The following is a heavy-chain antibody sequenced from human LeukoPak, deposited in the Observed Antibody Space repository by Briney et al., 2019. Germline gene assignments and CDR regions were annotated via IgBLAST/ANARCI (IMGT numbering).Heavy chain of an antibody. CDR1: GGTFSSYA. CDR3: ARTLGYCSSTSCYTPFDY. V-gene: IGHV1-69*05. J-gene: IGHJ4*02. CDR2: IIPIFGTA. Sequence: SVKVSCKASGGTFSSYAISWVRQAPGEGLEWMGGIIPIFGTANYAQKFQGRVTITTDESTSTAYMELSSLRSEDTAVYYCARTLGYCSSTSCYTPFDYWGQGTLVTVSS. D-gene: IGHD2-2*02.